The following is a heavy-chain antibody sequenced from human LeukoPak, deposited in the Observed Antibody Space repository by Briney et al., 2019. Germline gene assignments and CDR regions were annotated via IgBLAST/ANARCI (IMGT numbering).Heavy chain of an antibody. CDR3: ARGNEVVPAAYFLEDFDI. Sequence: ASVKYSCKASVYTRTGYYMHAVRQAPAQRRECMGWINPDSGGASYAEKVQGRVTMTRDTYIRRAYKELSRLTYDETDVYYCARGNEVVPAAYFLEDFDIWGQGTMVTVSS. J-gene: IGHJ3*02. CDR1: VYTRTGYY. V-gene: IGHV1-2*02. D-gene: IGHD2-2*01. CDR2: INPDSGGA.